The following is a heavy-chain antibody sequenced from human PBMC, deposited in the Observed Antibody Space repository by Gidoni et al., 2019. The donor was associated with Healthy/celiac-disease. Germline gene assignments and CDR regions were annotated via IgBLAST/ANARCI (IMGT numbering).Heavy chain of an antibody. V-gene: IGHV3-49*03. J-gene: IGHJ3*02. CDR3: TRKPRSGSTEGAFDI. D-gene: IGHD1-26*01. Sequence: VQLVESGGGLVQPGRSLRLSCTASGFTFGDYAMSWFRQAPGKGLEWVGFIRSKAYGGTTEYAASVKGRFTISRDDSKSIADLQMNSLKTEDTAVYYCTRKPRSGSTEGAFDIWGQGTMVTVSS. CDR2: IRSKAYGGTT. CDR1: GFTFGDYA.